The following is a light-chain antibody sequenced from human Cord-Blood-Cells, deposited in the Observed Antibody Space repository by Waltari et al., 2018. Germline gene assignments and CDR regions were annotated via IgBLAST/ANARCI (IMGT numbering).Light chain of an antibody. Sequence: DIELTHSPSTLSAPVGERVTITFRASQSISSWLAWYQQKPERAPKPLIYDASSLESGVPSRFSGSGSGTEFTLTISSLQPDDFATYYCQQYNSYSPGYTFGQGTKLEIK. CDR1: QSISSW. J-gene: IGKJ2*01. CDR2: DAS. V-gene: IGKV1-5*01. CDR3: QQYNSYSPGYT.